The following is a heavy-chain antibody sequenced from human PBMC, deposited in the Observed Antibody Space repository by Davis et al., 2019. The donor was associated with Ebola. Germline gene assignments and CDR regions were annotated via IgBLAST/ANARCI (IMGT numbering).Heavy chain of an antibody. D-gene: IGHD3-22*01. CDR3: ARDYYDTSGYLWYFDL. V-gene: IGHV4-59*12. Sequence: MPSETLSLTCTVSGGSIRSYYWSWIRQPPGKGLEWIGYIYYSGSPYYNPSLKSRVTISVDTSKNQFSLKLTSVTAADTAVYYCARDYYDTSGYLWYFDLWGRGTLVTVSS. CDR1: GGSIRSYY. J-gene: IGHJ2*01. CDR2: IYYSGSP.